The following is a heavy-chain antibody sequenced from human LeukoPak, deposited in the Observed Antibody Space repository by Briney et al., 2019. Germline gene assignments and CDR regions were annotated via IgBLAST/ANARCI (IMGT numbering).Heavy chain of an antibody. V-gene: IGHV4-59*12. J-gene: IGHJ6*02. CDR3: ARGRGSSWPFYYYYGMDV. CDR2: IYYSGST. D-gene: IGHD6-13*01. Sequence: SETLSLTCTVSGGSISSYYWSWIRQPPGKGLEWIGYIYYSGSTNYNPSLKSRVTISVDTSKNQFSLKLSSVTAADTAVYYCARGRGSSWPFYYYYGMDVWGQGTTVTVSS. CDR1: GGSISSYY.